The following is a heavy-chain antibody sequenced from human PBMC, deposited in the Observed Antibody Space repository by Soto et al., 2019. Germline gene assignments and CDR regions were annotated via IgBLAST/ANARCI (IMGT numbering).Heavy chain of an antibody. J-gene: IGHJ3*02. CDR1: GFTFSDYY. CDR3: ARDPDYGDYVLDI. Sequence: GGSLRLSCAASGFTFSDYYMSGIRQAPGKGLEWVSYISSSGSTIYYADYVKGRFTISRDNAKNSLYLQMNSLRAEDTAVYYCARDPDYGDYVLDIWGQGTMVTVSS. V-gene: IGHV3-11*01. CDR2: ISSSGSTI. D-gene: IGHD4-17*01.